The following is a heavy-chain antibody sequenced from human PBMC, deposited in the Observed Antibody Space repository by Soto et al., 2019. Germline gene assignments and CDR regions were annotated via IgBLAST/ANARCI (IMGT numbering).Heavy chain of an antibody. D-gene: IGHD6-13*01. J-gene: IGHJ6*02. V-gene: IGHV1-69*13. Sequence: GASVKVSCKASGGTFSSYAISWVRQAPGQGLEWMGGIIPIFGTANYAQKFQGRVTITADESTSTAYMELSSLRSEDTAVYYCARSRYSSSWYPSDYYYGMDVWGQGTTVTVSS. CDR1: GGTFSSYA. CDR3: ARSRYSSSWYPSDYYYGMDV. CDR2: IIPIFGTA.